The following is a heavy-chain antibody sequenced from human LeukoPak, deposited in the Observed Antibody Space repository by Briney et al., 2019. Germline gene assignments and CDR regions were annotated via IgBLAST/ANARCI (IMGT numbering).Heavy chain of an antibody. CDR2: IYSGGST. J-gene: IGHJ4*02. CDR1: GFTVSSNY. V-gene: IGHV3-53*01. Sequence: GGSLRLSCAASGFTVSSNYMSWVRQAPGKGLEWVSLIYSGGSTYYADSVKGRFTISRDNSKNTLYLQMNSLSAEDTAVYYCARTFLSGDSYKVGDFYYWGQGTLVTVSS. D-gene: IGHD5-24*01. CDR3: ARTFLSGDSYKVGDFYY.